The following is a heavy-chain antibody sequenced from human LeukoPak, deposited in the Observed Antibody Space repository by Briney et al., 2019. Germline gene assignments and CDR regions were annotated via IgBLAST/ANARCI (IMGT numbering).Heavy chain of an antibody. CDR1: GFTFSRYA. Sequence: GGSLRLSCAASGFTFSRYAVSWVRQAPGKGLEWVSSISGSGGGTYYADSVKGRFTISRDNSKNTVYLQMNSLSTEDTAVYYCAKTTAGNSSGRYPGWPVDYWGQGTLVTVSS. J-gene: IGHJ4*02. D-gene: IGHD6-19*01. CDR3: AKTTAGNSSGRYPGWPVDY. V-gene: IGHV3-23*01. CDR2: ISGSGGGT.